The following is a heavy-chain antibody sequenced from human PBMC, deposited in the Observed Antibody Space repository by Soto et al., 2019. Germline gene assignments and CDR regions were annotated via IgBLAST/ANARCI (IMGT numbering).Heavy chain of an antibody. D-gene: IGHD1-1*01. V-gene: IGHV4-61*01. Sequence: QVQLQESGPGLVKPSETLSLTCTVSGGSVSSGSYYWSWIRQPPGKGLEWIGYIYYSGSTNYNPSLKSRVTISVDTSKNQFSLKLSSVTAADTAVYYCARADGTTFDYWGQGTLVTVSS. CDR3: ARADGTTFDY. CDR2: IYYSGST. J-gene: IGHJ4*02. CDR1: GGSVSSGSYY.